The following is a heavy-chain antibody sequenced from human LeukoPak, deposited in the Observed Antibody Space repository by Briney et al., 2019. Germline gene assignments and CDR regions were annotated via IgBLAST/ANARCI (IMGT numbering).Heavy chain of an antibody. J-gene: IGHJ4*02. CDR2: RSYDGSNK. V-gene: IGHV3-30*04. CDR1: GFTFSSYA. D-gene: IGHD3-16*01. Sequence: GGSLRLSCAASGFTFSSYAMHWVRQAPGKGLEWVAVRSYDGSNKYYADSVKGRFTIYRENLKNTLSVNMNSLSAGDTAVYYCARDRRCGGGRYDFDYWGQGTLVTVSS. CDR3: ARDRRCGGGRYDFDY.